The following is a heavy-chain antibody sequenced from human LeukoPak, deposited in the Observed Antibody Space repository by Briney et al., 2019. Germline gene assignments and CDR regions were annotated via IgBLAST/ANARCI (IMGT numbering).Heavy chain of an antibody. CDR1: GASISSTGYY. D-gene: IGHD6-19*01. Sequence: SETLSLTCTVSGASISSTGYYWGWIRQPPGKGLEWIGSSYYSGGTYRNPSLRRRVTISVDTSKNQFSLKLSSVTAADTAVYYCAHPGLGSGWYRGAFDIWGQGTMVTVSS. J-gene: IGHJ3*02. V-gene: IGHV4-39*07. CDR2: SYYSGGT. CDR3: AHPGLGSGWYRGAFDI.